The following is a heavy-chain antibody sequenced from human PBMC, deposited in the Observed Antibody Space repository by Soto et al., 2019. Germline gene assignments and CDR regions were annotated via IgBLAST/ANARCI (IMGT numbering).Heavy chain of an antibody. CDR1: GFTFSSYW. CDR3: ARAVAGLGAFDI. D-gene: IGHD6-19*01. J-gene: IGHJ3*02. CDR2: INSDGSST. Sequence: PGGSLRLSCAASGFTFSSYWMHWVRQAPGKGLVWVSRINSDGSSTSYADSVKGRFTISRDNAKDTLYLQMNSLRAEDTAVYYCARAVAGLGAFDIWGQGTMVTVSS. V-gene: IGHV3-74*01.